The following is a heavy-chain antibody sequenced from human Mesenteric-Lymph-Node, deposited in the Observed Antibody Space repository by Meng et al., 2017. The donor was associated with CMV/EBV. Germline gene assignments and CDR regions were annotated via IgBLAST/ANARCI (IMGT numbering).Heavy chain of an antibody. CDR1: GFTFSNYW. J-gene: IGHJ4*02. V-gene: IGHV3-74*01. Sequence: ASGFTFSNYWMHGVRQAPGKGLVWVSRINRDGSTTTFADSVKGRFTISRDNAKNTLYLQMNSLRAEDTAVYYCARGLIEGGYDSVDYWGQGTLVTVSS. D-gene: IGHD5-12*01. CDR2: INRDGSTT. CDR3: ARGLIEGGYDSVDY.